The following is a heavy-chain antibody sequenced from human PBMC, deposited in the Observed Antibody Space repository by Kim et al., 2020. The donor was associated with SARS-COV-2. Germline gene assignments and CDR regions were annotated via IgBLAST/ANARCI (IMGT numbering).Heavy chain of an antibody. CDR2: VNHSGIT. V-gene: IGHV4-34*01. CDR3: ARGRAGVVPSPILGRGPYYYYYAMDV. J-gene: IGHJ6*02. D-gene: IGHD3-3*01. Sequence: SETLSLTCAXYGGSFSAYSWIWIRQAPGKGLEWIGEVNHSGITKYHPSLKSRVTISVDTSKNQFSLKLPSVTAADTAVFYCARGRAGVVPSPILGRGPYYYYYAMDVWGQGTTVTVS. CDR1: GGSFSAYS.